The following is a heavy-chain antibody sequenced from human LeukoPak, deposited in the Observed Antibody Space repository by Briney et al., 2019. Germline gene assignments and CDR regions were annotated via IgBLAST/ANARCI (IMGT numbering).Heavy chain of an antibody. J-gene: IGHJ4*02. CDR2: ISGSGGTI. D-gene: IGHD3-10*01. Sequence: PGGSLRLSCAASGFTFSGYEMNWVRQAPGKGLEWVSYISGSGGTINYADSVKGRFTISRDNAKNSLYLQMNSLRAEDTAVYYCGRGGITAAKDYWGQGTLVTVSS. V-gene: IGHV3-48*03. CDR3: GRGGITAAKDY. CDR1: GFTFSGYE.